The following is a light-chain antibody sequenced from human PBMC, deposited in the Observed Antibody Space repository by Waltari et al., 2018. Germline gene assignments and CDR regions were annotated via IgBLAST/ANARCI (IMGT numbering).Light chain of an antibody. V-gene: IGKV1-5*03. Sequence: DIQMTQSPSTLSASVGDRVTITCRASQSVDSWLAWHQQKPGKAPKVILYKASTLESGVPSRFSGSGSGTEFTLTISSLQPDDFATYYCQQYKSFSTFGQGTKLEIK. CDR1: QSVDSW. CDR3: QQYKSFST. CDR2: KAS. J-gene: IGKJ2*01.